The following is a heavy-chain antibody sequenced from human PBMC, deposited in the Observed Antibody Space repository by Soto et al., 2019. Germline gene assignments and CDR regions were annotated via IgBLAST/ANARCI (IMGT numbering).Heavy chain of an antibody. CDR1: GFTFTKYW. Sequence: EVQLVESGGGLVQPGEALXLSCAASGFTFTKYWMHWVRLAPGKGPVWVSYISSDGTTTDYADSVKGRFTISRDXXXXXXXXXXXXXXXXXXXXXXXXXXXXTXDVCLXAAVXVXGALEYWGQGXXVTVXS. J-gene: IGHJ4*02. CDR3: XXXXXTXDVCLXAAVXVXGALEY. D-gene: IGHD2-8*01. V-gene: IGHV3-74*01. CDR2: ISSDGTTT.